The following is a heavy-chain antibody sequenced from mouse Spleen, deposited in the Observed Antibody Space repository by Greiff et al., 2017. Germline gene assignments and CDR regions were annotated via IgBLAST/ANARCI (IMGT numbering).Heavy chain of an antibody. V-gene: IGHV1-4*01. D-gene: IGHD2-4*01. CDR3: ARGVYDYDGGFAY. Sequence: QVQLKESGAELAKPGASVKMSCKASGYTFTSYTMHWVKQRPGQGLEWIGYINPSSGYTKYNQKFKDKATLTADKSSSTAYMQLSSLTSEDSAVYYCARGVYDYDGGFAYWGQGTLVTVSA. J-gene: IGHJ3*01. CDR1: GYTFTSYT. CDR2: INPSSGYT.